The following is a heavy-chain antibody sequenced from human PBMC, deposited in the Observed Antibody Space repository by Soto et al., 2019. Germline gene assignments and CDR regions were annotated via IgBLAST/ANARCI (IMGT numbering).Heavy chain of an antibody. CDR1: GFTFSSYG. Sequence: GSLRLSCAASGFTFSSYGMHWVRQAPGKGLEWVAVISYDGSNKYYADSVKGRFTISRDNSKSTLYLQMNSLRAEDTAVYYCATSVLYWGQGTLVTVSS. CDR3: ATSVLY. V-gene: IGHV3-30*03. J-gene: IGHJ4*02. CDR2: ISYDGSNK.